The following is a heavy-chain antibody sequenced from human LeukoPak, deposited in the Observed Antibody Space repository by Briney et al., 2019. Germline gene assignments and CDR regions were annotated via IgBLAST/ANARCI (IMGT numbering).Heavy chain of an antibody. CDR2: ISYDGSNK. CDR1: GFTFSSYA. CDR3: AGAYCTNGVCYKGMDV. J-gene: IGHJ6*02. V-gene: IGHV3-30-3*01. Sequence: GRSLRLSCAASGFTFSSYAMHWVRQAPGKGLEWVAVISYDGSNKYYADSVKGRFTISRDNSKNTLYLQMNSLRAEDTAVYYCAGAYCTNGVCYKGMDVWGQGTTVTVSS. D-gene: IGHD2-8*01.